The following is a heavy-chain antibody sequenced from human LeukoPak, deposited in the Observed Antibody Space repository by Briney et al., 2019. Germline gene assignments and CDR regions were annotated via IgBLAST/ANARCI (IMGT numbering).Heavy chain of an antibody. CDR3: ASVAAAGGIHGY. CDR1: GGSISSYY. J-gene: IGHJ4*02. V-gene: IGHV4-59*01. CDR2: IYYSGST. D-gene: IGHD6-13*01. Sequence: SETLPLTCTVSGGSISSYYWSWIRQPPGKGLEWIGYIYYSGSTNYNPSLKSRVTISVDTSKNQFSLKLSSVTAADTAVYYCASVAAAGGIHGYWGQGTLVTVSS.